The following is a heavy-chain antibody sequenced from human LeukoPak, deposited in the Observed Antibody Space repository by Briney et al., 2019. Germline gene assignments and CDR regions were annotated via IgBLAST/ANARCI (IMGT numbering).Heavy chain of an antibody. CDR2: IYHSGST. D-gene: IGHD2-15*01. V-gene: IGHV4-30-2*01. Sequence: SETLSLTCSVSGGSISSGGYYWSWIRQPPGKGLEWIGYIYHSGSTYYNPSLKSRVTISLDRSKNHFSLKLSSVTAADTAVYYCARYCSGGSCARDYFYGMDVWGQGTTVTVSS. CDR1: GGSISSGGYY. CDR3: ARYCSGGSCARDYFYGMDV. J-gene: IGHJ6*02.